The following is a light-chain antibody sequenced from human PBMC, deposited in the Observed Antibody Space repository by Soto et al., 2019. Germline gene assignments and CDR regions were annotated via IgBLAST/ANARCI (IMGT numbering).Light chain of an antibody. V-gene: IGLV2-8*01. CDR1: GSDVGAYNY. CDR3: SSYVGSKV. Sequence: SVLTQPASVSGSPGQSITISCAGTGSDVGAYNYVSWYQQHPGKAPKLIIYQVSKRPSGVPDRFSGSKSGNTASLTVSGLQAEDEADYYCSSYVGSKVFGGGTKVTVL. CDR2: QVS. J-gene: IGLJ2*01.